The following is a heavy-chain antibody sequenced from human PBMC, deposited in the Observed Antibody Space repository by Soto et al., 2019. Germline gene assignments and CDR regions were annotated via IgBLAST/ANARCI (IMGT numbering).Heavy chain of an antibody. CDR3: ARGHEYGGNSDVFDI. Sequence: QVQLVQSGAEVKKPGSSVKVSCKASGGTFSTSSINWLRQAPGQRPEWMGNILPIFGTADYAQKFRDRVTITADKSTNTAYMELRSLFSDDAAVYYCARGHEYGGNSDVFDIWGQGTVVTVSS. V-gene: IGHV1-69*14. J-gene: IGHJ3*02. CDR2: ILPIFGTA. D-gene: IGHD4-17*01. CDR1: GGTFSTSS.